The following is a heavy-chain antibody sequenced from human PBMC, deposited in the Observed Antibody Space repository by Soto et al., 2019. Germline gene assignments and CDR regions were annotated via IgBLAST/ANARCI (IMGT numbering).Heavy chain of an antibody. V-gene: IGHV4-59*01. CDR1: GGSLSTYY. CDR2: MSYSGSS. CDR3: AKTGITSTAATFDP. D-gene: IGHD1-1*01. Sequence: SETLSLTCTVSGGSLSTYYWSWIRQPPGKGLEWIVYMSYSGSSNYNPSLKSRVTMSVDTSKNQVSLKLSSVTAADTAVYYCAKTGITSTAATFDPWGQRTMVTVS. J-gene: IGHJ5*02.